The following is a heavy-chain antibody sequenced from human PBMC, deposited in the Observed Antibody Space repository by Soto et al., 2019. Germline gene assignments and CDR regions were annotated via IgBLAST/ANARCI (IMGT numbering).Heavy chain of an antibody. D-gene: IGHD6-25*01. CDR3: ARGGSSDWLRLFHQ. CDR1: GASISTTNW. CDR2: IYHSGST. J-gene: IGHJ1*01. V-gene: IGHV4-4*02. Sequence: QVQLPESGPGLVKPSGTLSLTCAVSGASISTTNWWTWVSRPPGKGLEWIGEIYHSGSTNYNPSLKSRVTISVDKSKNQFSLKLDSVTAADTAVYYCARGGSSDWLRLFHQWGQGTLVTVSS.